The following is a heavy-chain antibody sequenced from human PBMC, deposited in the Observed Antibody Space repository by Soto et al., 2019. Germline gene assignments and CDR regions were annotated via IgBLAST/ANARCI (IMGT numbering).Heavy chain of an antibody. Sequence: EVQLVESGGGLVQPGGSLRLSCAASGFTFSTYWMHWVRQVPGKGLVWVSRVNPDGTTTNYAASVKGRFTISRDNAKNTLHVEMNGRRVDDPAVCFCARDLAGVDDSWGQGTLVTVSS. J-gene: IGHJ4*02. D-gene: IGHD7-27*01. CDR2: VNPDGTTT. CDR1: GFTFSTYW. CDR3: ARDLAGVDDS. V-gene: IGHV3-74*01.